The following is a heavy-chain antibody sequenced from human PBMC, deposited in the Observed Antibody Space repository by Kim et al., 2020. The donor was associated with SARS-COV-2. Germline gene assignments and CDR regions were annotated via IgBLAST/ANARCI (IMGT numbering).Heavy chain of an antibody. CDR3: ARDYYDSSGRPYPGVHWFDP. D-gene: IGHD3-22*01. V-gene: IGHV1-69*13. Sequence: SVKVSCKASGGTFSSYAISWVRQAPGQGLEWMGGIIPIFGTANYAQKFQGRVTITADESTSTAYMELSSLRSEDTAVYYCARDYYDSSGRPYPGVHWFDPWGQGTLVTVSS. CDR1: GGTFSSYA. CDR2: IIPIFGTA. J-gene: IGHJ5*02.